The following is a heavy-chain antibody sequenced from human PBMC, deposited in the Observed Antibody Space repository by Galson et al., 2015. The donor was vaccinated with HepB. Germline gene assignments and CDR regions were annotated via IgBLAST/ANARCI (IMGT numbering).Heavy chain of an antibody. CDR3: ARDSYTVGGWFDP. CDR2: INSDGSST. V-gene: IGHV3-74*01. D-gene: IGHD4-23*01. Sequence: SLRLSCAASGFTFSSYWMHWVRQAPGKGLVWVSRINSDGSSTSYADSVKGRFTISRDNAKNTLYLQMNSLRAEDTAVYYCARDSYTVGGWFDPWGQGTLVTVSS. J-gene: IGHJ5*02. CDR1: GFTFSSYW.